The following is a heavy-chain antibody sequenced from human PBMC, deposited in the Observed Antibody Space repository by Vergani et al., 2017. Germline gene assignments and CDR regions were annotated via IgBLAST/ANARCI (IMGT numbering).Heavy chain of an antibody. CDR3: AKDGDYYGSLHSDY. CDR1: GFTFGDYA. CDR2: IRSKAYGGTT. D-gene: IGHD3-10*01. Sequence: EVQLVESGGGLVQPGRSLRLSCTASGFTFGDYAMSWFRQAPGKGLEWVGFIRSKAYGGTTEYAASVKGRFTISRDDSKSIAYLQMNSLKTEDTAVYYCAKDGDYYGSLHSDYWGQGTLVTVSS. V-gene: IGHV3-49*03. J-gene: IGHJ4*02.